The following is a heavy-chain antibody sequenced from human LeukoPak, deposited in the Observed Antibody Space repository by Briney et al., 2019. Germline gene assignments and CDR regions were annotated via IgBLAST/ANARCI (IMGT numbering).Heavy chain of an antibody. D-gene: IGHD3-22*01. J-gene: IGHJ4*02. V-gene: IGHV3-9*01. CDR1: GFTFDDYA. CDR2: ISWNSGSI. Sequence: GRSLRLSCAASGFTFDDYAMHWVRQAPGKGLEWVSGISWNSGSIGYADSVKGRFTISRDNAKNSLYLQMNSLRAEDTALYYCVKSPTYGDYGHYYDSSGYLPYYFDYWGQGTLVTVSS. CDR3: VKSPTYGDYGHYYDSSGYLPYYFDY.